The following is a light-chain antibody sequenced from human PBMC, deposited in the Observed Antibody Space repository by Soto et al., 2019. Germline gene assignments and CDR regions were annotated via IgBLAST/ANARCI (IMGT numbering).Light chain of an antibody. CDR3: QQYNNWPTWT. J-gene: IGKJ1*01. Sequence: EIVMTQSPATLCVSPGESATLTCRPSQSVSSSYLAWYQQKPGQAPRLLIYGASTRATGIPARFSGSGSGTEFTLTISSLQSEDFAVYYCQQYNNWPTWTFGQGTKV. CDR1: QSVSSSY. V-gene: IGKV3-15*01. CDR2: GAS.